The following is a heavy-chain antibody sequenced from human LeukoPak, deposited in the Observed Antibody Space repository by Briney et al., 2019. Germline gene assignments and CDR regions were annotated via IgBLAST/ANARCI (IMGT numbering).Heavy chain of an antibody. CDR3: TTGGYYDSSGYFPLRWPFEFDY. CDR1: GFTFSNAW. D-gene: IGHD3-22*01. Sequence: PGGSLRLSCAASGFTFSNAWMNWVRQAPGKGLEWVGRIKSKTDGGTTDYAAPVKGRFTISRDDSKNTLYLQMNSLKTEDTAVYYCTTGGYYDSSGYFPLRWPFEFDYWGQGTLVTVSS. V-gene: IGHV3-15*07. J-gene: IGHJ4*02. CDR2: IKSKTDGGTT.